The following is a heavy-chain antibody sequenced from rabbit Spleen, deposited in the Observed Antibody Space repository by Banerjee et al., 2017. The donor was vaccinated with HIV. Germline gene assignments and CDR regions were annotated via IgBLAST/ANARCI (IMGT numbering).Heavy chain of an antibody. Sequence: EQLEESGGGLVKPEGSLTLTCKASGFDFSNKAVMCWVRQAPGKGLEWIACINIVTGKSVYASWAKGRFTMSRTSSTTVTLQLTSLTAADTATYFCARGSAAMTMVITGFYFNLWGQGTLVTVS. CDR3: ARGSAAMTMVITGFYFNL. J-gene: IGHJ4*01. CDR1: GFDFSNKAV. CDR2: INIVTGKS. D-gene: IGHD2-1*01. V-gene: IGHV1S45*01.